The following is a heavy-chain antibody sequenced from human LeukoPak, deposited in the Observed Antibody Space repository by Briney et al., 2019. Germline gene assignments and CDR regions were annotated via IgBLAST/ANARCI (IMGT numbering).Heavy chain of an antibody. D-gene: IGHD3-22*01. V-gene: IGHV3-30*04. CDR2: ISYDGSNK. CDR3: AKDPTDFDSSGQTYFDY. CDR1: GFTFSSYA. J-gene: IGHJ4*02. Sequence: GGSLRLSCAASGFTFSSYAMHWVRQAPGKGLEWVAVISYDGSNKYYADSVKGRFTISRDNSKNTLFVQMNRLRVEDTAIYYCAKDPTDFDSSGQTYFDYWGQGTLVTVSS.